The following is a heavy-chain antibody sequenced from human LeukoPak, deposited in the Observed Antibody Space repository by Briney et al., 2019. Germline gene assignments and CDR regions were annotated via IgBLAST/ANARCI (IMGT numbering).Heavy chain of an antibody. D-gene: IGHD3-10*01. CDR1: GGSISSHY. CDR2: IYHSGGS. J-gene: IGHJ5*02. V-gene: IGHV4-59*11. Sequence: SETLSLTCTVSGGSISSHYWSWVRQPPGKGLEWIGYIYHSGGSNYNPSLESRVIISVDTSRNQLSLKLTSVTAADTAVYYCARQLTMVRGVIITGNWFDPWGQGTLVTVSS. CDR3: ARQLTMVRGVIITGNWFDP.